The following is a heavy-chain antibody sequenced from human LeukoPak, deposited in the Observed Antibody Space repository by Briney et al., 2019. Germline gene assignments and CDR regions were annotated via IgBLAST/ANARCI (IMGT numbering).Heavy chain of an antibody. CDR1: GGTFSSYA. CDR2: IIPIFGTA. CDR3: ARVNLDRDSSGFAFDY. V-gene: IGHV1-69*05. D-gene: IGHD3-22*01. J-gene: IGHJ4*02. Sequence: SVKVSCKXSGGTFSSYAISWVRQAPGQGLERMGGIIPIFGTANYAQKFQGRVTITTDESTSTAYMELSSLRSEDTAVYYCARVNLDRDSSGFAFDYWGQGTLVTVSS.